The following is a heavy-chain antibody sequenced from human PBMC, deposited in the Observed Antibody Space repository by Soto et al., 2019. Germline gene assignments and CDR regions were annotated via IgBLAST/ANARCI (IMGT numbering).Heavy chain of an antibody. CDR1: GFTFSSYS. D-gene: IGHD1-20*01. V-gene: IGHV3-48*02. CDR2: ISSSSSTI. CDR3: ARNRLKGSVNSAFDI. J-gene: IGHJ3*02. Sequence: EVQLVESGGGLVQPGGSLRLSCAASGFTFSSYSMNWVRQAPGKGLEWVSYISSSSSTIYYADSVKGRFTISRDNAKNSLYLQMNSLRDEDTAVYYCARNRLKGSVNSAFDIWGQGTMVTVSS.